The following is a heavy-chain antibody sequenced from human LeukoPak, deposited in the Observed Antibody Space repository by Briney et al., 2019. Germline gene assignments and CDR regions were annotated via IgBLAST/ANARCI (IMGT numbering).Heavy chain of an antibody. D-gene: IGHD1-26*01. J-gene: IGHJ5*02. V-gene: IGHV4-39*01. Sequence: PSETLSLTCTVSGGSIGSTTFYWAWIRQPPGKGLQYIGTIYYSGSPDYNPSLKSRVTISVDTSRNRFSLNLSSVTAADTAVYYCARHAISRTYYSPIDTWGPGTLVTVSS. CDR3: ARHAISRTYYSPIDT. CDR1: GGSIGSTTFY. CDR2: IYYSGSP.